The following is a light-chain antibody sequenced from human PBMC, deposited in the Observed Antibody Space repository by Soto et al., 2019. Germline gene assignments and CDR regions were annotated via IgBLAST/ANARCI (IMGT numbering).Light chain of an antibody. CDR2: GTS. V-gene: IGKV3-15*01. J-gene: IGKJ2*01. CDR1: QSVGSN. CDR3: QQYNNWPYT. Sequence: EIVMTQSPVTLSVSPGERAALYCRASQSVGSNFAWYQQRPGQAPRVLIYGTSTRATGVPARFSGSGSGTDFTLTISSLQSEDFAVYYCQQYNNWPYTFGQGTRLEIK.